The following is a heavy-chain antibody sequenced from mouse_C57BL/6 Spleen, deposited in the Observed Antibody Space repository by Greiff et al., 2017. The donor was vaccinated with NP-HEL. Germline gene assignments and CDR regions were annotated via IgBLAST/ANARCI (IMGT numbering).Heavy chain of an antibody. D-gene: IGHD3-1*01. J-gene: IGHJ4*01. CDR3: TRGTVERAVYAMDY. V-gene: IGHV14-1*01. CDR2: IDPEDGDT. CDR1: GFNIKDYY. Sequence: EVQLQQSGAELVRPGASVKLSCTASGFNIKDYYMHWVQQRPEQGLEWIGRIDPEDGDTEYAPKFQGKATMTADTSSNTAYLPLSSLTSEDTAVYYCTRGTVERAVYAMDYWGQGTSGTVSS.